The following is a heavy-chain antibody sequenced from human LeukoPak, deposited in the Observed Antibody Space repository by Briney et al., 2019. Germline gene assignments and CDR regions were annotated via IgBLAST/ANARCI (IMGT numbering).Heavy chain of an antibody. CDR2: IWYDGSNK. D-gene: IGHD3-3*01. J-gene: IGHJ4*02. CDR3: ARDSRGSYDFWSGGVDY. V-gene: IGHV3-33*01. CDR1: GFTFSSYG. Sequence: GGSLRLSCAASGFTFSSYGMHWLRQAPGKGLEWVAVIWYDGSNKYYADSVKGRFTISRDNSKNTLYLQMNSLRAEDTAVYYCARDSRGSYDFWSGGVDYWGQGTLVTVSS.